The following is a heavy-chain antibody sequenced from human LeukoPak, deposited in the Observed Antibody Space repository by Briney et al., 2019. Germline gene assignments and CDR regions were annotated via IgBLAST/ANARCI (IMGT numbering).Heavy chain of an antibody. Sequence: GGSLRLSCAASGFTFSNYNINWVRQVPGKGLEWVSYISSSSSTTYYADSVKGRFTISRDNSKNTLYLQMNSLRAEDTAVYYCAKDLGGYFDSRAYWGQGTLVTVSS. CDR2: ISSSSSTT. V-gene: IGHV3-48*01. D-gene: IGHD3-22*01. J-gene: IGHJ4*02. CDR1: GFTFSNYN. CDR3: AKDLGGYFDSRAY.